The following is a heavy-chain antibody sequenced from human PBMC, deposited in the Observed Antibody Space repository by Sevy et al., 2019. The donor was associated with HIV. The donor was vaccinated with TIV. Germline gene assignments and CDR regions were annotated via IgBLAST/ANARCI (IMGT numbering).Heavy chain of an antibody. CDR2: LSFGCGKI. J-gene: IGHJ4*02. V-gene: IGHV3-23*01. CDR1: GFAFYDYS. CDR3: AREGCTRPHDY. Sequence: GGSLRLSCAASGFAFYDYSMSWIRQAPGKGLERVATLSFGCGKINYADSVKGRFTISRDNSKNSFYLQMENLRVEDTPLYYCAREGCTRPHDYWGQGTRVTVSS. D-gene: IGHD2-8*01.